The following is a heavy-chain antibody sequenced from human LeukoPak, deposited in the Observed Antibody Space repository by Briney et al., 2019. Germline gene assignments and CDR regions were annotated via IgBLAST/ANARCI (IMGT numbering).Heavy chain of an antibody. CDR3: TRDLTYYYDMAD. Sequence: GGSLRLSCAASGFTFSSYNMNWVRQAPGKGLEWVSSISGSSGYIYYADSVKGRFTISRDNAKNSLSLQMHSLRVEDTAVYYCTRDLTYYYDMADWGNGTTVTISS. J-gene: IGHJ6*03. CDR1: GFTFSSYN. V-gene: IGHV3-21*01. CDR2: ISGSSGYI.